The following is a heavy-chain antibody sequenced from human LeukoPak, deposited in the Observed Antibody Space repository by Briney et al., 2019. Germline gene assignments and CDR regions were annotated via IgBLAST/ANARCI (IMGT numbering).Heavy chain of an antibody. D-gene: IGHD3-22*01. Sequence: GASVKVSCKASGYTFTSYDINWVRQAPGQGLEWMGWMNPNSGNTGYAQKFQGRVTMTRNTSISTAYMELSSLRSEDTAVYYCARLDSSGYYIFDYWGQGTLVTVSS. CDR3: ARLDSSGYYIFDY. J-gene: IGHJ4*02. CDR2: MNPNSGNT. V-gene: IGHV1-8*01. CDR1: GYTFTSYD.